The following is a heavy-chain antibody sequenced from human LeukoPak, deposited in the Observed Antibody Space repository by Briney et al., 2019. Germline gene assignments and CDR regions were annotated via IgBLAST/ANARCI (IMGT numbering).Heavy chain of an antibody. V-gene: IGHV4-59*01. CDR2: IYYSGST. CDR1: GGSINSYY. CDR3: ARERSMVRGLSWFDP. J-gene: IGHJ5*02. Sequence: PSETLSLTCTVSGGSINSYYWTWIRQPPGKGLEWIGYIYYSGSTNYNPSLKSRVTMSVDTSKNQFSLKLTSVTAADTAVYYCARERSMVRGLSWFDPWGQGTLVTVSS. D-gene: IGHD3-10*01.